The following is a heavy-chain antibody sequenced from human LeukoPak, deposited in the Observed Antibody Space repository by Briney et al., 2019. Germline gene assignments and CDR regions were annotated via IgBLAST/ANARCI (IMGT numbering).Heavy chain of an antibody. CDR1: GYSISSGYY. Sequence: SETLSLTCAVSGYSISSGYYWGWIRQPPGKGLEWIVSIHRSGTTYYNPSLKSRVTISVDTSKNQFSLKLSSVTAADTAVYYCARGPAANFNYWGQGTLVTVSS. J-gene: IGHJ4*02. CDR3: ARGPAANFNY. CDR2: IHRSGTT. V-gene: IGHV4-38-2*01. D-gene: IGHD2-2*01.